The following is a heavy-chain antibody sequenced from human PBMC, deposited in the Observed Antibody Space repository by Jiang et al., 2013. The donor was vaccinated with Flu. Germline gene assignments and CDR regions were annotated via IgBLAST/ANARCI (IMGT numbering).Heavy chain of an antibody. D-gene: IGHD4-17*01. J-gene: IGHJ2*01. CDR3: AKVSVYGDYPGYFDL. V-gene: IGHV3-9*01. Sequence: QLLESGGGLVQPGRSLRLSCAASGFTFDDHAIHWVRQAPGKGLEWVSGISHNSGSIGYADSVRGRFTISRDNAKNSMYLQMNSLRVEDTALYYCAKVSVYGDYPGYFDLWGRGTLVTVSS. CDR2: ISHNSGSI. CDR1: GFTFDDHA.